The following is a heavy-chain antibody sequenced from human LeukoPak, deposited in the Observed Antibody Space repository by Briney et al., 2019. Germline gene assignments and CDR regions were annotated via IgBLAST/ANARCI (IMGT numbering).Heavy chain of an antibody. CDR2: INHSGST. D-gene: IGHD3-16*02. CDR3: ARHGGDYVWGTYRYTSAFYFDY. V-gene: IGHV4-34*01. J-gene: IGHJ4*02. CDR1: GGSFSDYY. Sequence: PSETLSLTCAVYGGSFSDYYWTWIRQPPGKGLEWIGEINHSGSTNYNPPLKSRVTISLDTSKKRFSLKLSSLTAADTAVYYCARHGGDYVWGTYRYTSAFYFDYWGQGTLVTVSS.